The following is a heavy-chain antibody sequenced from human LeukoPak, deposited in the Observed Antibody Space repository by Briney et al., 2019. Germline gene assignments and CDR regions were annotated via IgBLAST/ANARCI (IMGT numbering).Heavy chain of an antibody. CDR1: GGSFSGYY. V-gene: IGHV4-34*01. J-gene: IGHJ4*02. D-gene: IGHD2-2*01. CDR3: ARRQGYCSSTSCSSYLAFDY. Sequence: PSETLSLTCAVYGGSFSGYYWSWIRQPPGKGLEWIGEINHSGSTNYNPSLKSRVTISVDTSKNQFSLKLSSVTAADTAVYHCARRQGYCSSTSCSSYLAFDYWGQGTLVTVSS. CDR2: INHSGST.